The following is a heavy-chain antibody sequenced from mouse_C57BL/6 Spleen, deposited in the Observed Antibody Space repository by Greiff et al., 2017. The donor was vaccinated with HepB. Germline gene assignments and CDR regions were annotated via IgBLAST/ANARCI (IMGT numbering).Heavy chain of an antibody. CDR1: GYTFTDYY. J-gene: IGHJ4*01. D-gene: IGHD6-1*01. V-gene: IGHV1-26*01. Sequence: EVQLQQSGPELVKPGASVKISCKASGYTFTDYYMNWVKQSHGKSLEWIGDINPNNGGTSYNQKFKGKATLTVDKSSSTAYMELRSLTSEDSAVYYCASSPYYYAMDYWGQGTSVTVSS. CDR2: INPNNGGT. CDR3: ASSPYYYAMDY.